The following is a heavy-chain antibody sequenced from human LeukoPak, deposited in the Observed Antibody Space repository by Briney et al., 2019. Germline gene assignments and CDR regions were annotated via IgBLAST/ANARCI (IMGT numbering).Heavy chain of an antibody. V-gene: IGHV3-7*01. Sequence: GGSLRLSCAASGFTFSSYWMSWVRQGPGKGLEWVANINQDGSEKYYVDSVKGRFTISRDNAKNSLYLQMNSLRDEDTAVYYCARVGYDILTYYFDYWDQGTLVTVSS. J-gene: IGHJ4*02. CDR1: GFTFSSYW. D-gene: IGHD3-9*01. CDR2: INQDGSEK. CDR3: ARVGYDILTYYFDY.